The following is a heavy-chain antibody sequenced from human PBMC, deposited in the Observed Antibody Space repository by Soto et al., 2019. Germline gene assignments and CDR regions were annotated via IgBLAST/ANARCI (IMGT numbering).Heavy chain of an antibody. V-gene: IGHV4-4*02. Sequence: PSETLSLTCEVSGGSISSTNWWTWVRQPPGKGLEWIGDIYHSGDTNYNPSLKSRVTISVDRSKNQFSLKLSSVTAADTAVYYCASQGYWGQGTLVTVSS. CDR3: ASQGY. CDR1: GGSISSTNW. J-gene: IGHJ1*01. CDR2: IYHSGDT.